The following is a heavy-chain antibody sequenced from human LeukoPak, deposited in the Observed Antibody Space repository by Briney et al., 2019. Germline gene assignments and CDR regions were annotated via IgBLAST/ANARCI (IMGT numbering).Heavy chain of an antibody. CDR3: ASSRYGFCSSTSCYVLSY. CDR1: GFTFSSYA. CDR2: ISGSGGST. V-gene: IGHV3-23*01. Sequence: PGGSLRLSCAASGFTFSSYAMSWVRQAPGKGLEWVSAISGSGGSTYYADSVKGRFTISRDNSKNTLYLQVNRLRADDTAIYYCASSRYGFCSSTSCYVLSYWGQGTLVTVSP. J-gene: IGHJ4*02. D-gene: IGHD2-2*01.